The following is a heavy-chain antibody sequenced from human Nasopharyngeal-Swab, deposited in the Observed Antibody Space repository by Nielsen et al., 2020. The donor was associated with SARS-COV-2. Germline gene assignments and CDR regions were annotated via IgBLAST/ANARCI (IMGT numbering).Heavy chain of an antibody. Sequence: PGKGLEWIGYIYYTGSTYCNPSLKSRVTISVDTSKDQFSLKLTSVTAADTAVYYCARYPSSSWSSYGMDVWGQGITVTVSS. D-gene: IGHD6-13*01. J-gene: IGHJ6*02. V-gene: IGHV4-31*02. CDR3: ARYPSSSWSSYGMDV. CDR2: IYYTGST.